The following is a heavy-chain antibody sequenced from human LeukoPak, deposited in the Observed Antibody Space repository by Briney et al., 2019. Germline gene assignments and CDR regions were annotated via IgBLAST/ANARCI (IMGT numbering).Heavy chain of an antibody. V-gene: IGHV3-74*01. Sequence: GGSLRLSCAASGPTFSSYWMHWVRQAPGKGLVWVSRINSDGSSTIYADYVKGRFTISRDNAKNTLYLQMDSLRAEDTAVYYCARDGSRGNFDYWGQGTLVTVSS. D-gene: IGHD3-16*01. CDR1: GPTFSSYW. J-gene: IGHJ4*02. CDR3: ARDGSRGNFDY. CDR2: INSDGSST.